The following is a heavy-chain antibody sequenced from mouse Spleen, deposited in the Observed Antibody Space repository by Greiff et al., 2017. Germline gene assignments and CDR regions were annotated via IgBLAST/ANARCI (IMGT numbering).Heavy chain of an antibody. Sequence: EVKLMESGGGLVQSGRSLRLSCATSGFTFSDFYMEWVRQAPGKGLEWIAASRNKANDYTTEYSASVKGRFIVSRDTYQSILYLQMNALRAEDTAIYYCARDATAALVAYWGQGTLVTVSA. D-gene: IGHD1-2*01. V-gene: IGHV7-1*01. CDR3: ARDATAALVAY. CDR2: SRNKANDYTT. CDR1: GFTFSDFY. J-gene: IGHJ3*01.